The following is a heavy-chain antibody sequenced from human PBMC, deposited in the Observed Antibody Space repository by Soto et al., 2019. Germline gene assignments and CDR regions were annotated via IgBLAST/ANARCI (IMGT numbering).Heavy chain of an antibody. Sequence: QLQLEESGPGLVKPSETLSLTCTVSGGSISSSSYYWGWIRQSPGKGLEWIGSFYYSGSTYYSPSLKSRVTISGDTSKKQISLRLSSVTAADTAVYYCARISVASRYMDVWGKGSTVTGSS. CDR1: GGSISSSSYY. CDR2: FYYSGST. J-gene: IGHJ6*03. D-gene: IGHD5-12*01. V-gene: IGHV4-39*01. CDR3: ARISVASRYMDV.